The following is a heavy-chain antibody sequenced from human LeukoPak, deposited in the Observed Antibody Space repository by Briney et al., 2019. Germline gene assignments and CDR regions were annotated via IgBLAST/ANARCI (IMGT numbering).Heavy chain of an antibody. J-gene: IGHJ4*02. V-gene: IGHV3-23*01. CDR3: AKDLITYYDFWCGSRKIDY. CDR2: ISGSGGST. D-gene: IGHD3-3*01. CDR1: GFTFSSYA. Sequence: GGSLRLSCAASGFTFSSYAMSWVRQAPGKGLEWVSAISGSGGSTYYADSVKGRFTISRDNSKNTLYLQMNSLRAEDTAVYYCAKDLITYYDFWCGSRKIDYWGQGTLVTVSS.